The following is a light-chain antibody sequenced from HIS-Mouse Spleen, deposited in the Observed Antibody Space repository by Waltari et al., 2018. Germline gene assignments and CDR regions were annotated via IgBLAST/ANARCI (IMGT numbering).Light chain of an antibody. CDR2: AAS. CDR1: QGISSY. V-gene: IGKV1-8*01. J-gene: IGKJ4*01. Sequence: AIRMTQSPPSLSASTGDRVTITCRASQGISSYLAWYQQKPGKAPKLLIYAASTLQSGVPSRFSGSGSGTDFTLTISCLQSEDFATYYCQQYYSYPRTFGGGTKVEIK. CDR3: QQYYSYPRT.